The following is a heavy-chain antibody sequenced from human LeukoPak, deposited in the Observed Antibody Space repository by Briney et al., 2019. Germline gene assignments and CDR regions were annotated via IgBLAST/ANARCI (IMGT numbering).Heavy chain of an antibody. CDR1: HFIFSDYS. Sequence: PGGSLRLSCTGSHFIFSDYSLNWVRQAPGKGLEWVASINSASSFKYYVDSVKGRFTISRDNAKNSLFLQMNSLRAEDTAVYYCAKEPLATVTYYYYYMDVWGKGTTVTISS. V-gene: IGHV3-21*06. D-gene: IGHD4-17*01. CDR2: INSASSFK. J-gene: IGHJ6*03. CDR3: AKEPLATVTYYYYYMDV.